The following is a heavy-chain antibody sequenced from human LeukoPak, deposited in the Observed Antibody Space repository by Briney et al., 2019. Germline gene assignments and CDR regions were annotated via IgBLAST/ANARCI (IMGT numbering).Heavy chain of an antibody. D-gene: IGHD5-18*01. CDR3: AREDSYGYYFDY. J-gene: IGHJ4*02. CDR1: GYTFTGYY. Sequence: SVKVSCKASGYTFTGYYMHWVRQAPGPGLEWMGWINPNSGGTNYAQKFQGRVTMTRDTSISTAYMELSRLRSDDTAVYYCAREDSYGYYFDYWGQGTLVTVSS. CDR2: INPNSGGT. V-gene: IGHV1-2*02.